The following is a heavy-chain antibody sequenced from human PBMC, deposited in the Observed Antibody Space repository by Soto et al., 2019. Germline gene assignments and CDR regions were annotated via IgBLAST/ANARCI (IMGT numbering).Heavy chain of an antibody. J-gene: IGHJ5*02. D-gene: IGHD2-15*01. CDR2: IDPADSYT. V-gene: IGHV5-10-1*01. Sequence: GESLKISCKGSGYSFTSYWISWVRQMPGKGLEWMGRIDPADSYTNYNPSFQGRVTISADKSISTAYLQWSSLQASDTAIYYCSKYSWAQNWFDPWGQGTQVTVSS. CDR3: SKYSWAQNWFDP. CDR1: GYSFTSYW.